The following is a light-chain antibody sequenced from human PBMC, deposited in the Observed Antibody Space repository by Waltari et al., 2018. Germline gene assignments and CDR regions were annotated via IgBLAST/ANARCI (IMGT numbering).Light chain of an antibody. J-gene: IGLJ3*02. Sequence: QSVLTQPPSASGTPGQRVTISCLGSSSNVEGNAVSWFQQLPGTAPKLLIYTNDQRPSGVPDRFAGSESGTSASLAISGLQSEDEAVYYCAAWDDSLNVWLFGGGTKVTAL. CDR1: SSNVEGNA. V-gene: IGLV1-44*01. CDR3: AAWDDSLNVWL. CDR2: TND.